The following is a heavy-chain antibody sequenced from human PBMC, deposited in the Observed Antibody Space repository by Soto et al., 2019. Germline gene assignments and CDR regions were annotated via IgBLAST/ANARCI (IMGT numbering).Heavy chain of an antibody. V-gene: IGHV1-69*06. CDR1: GYTFASCD. D-gene: IGHD2-15*01. J-gene: IGHJ4*02. CDR3: ASAGTRTPRMVVVAAKGY. Sequence: GASVAVSCKASGYTFASCDSSWVRPATGQGLEWMGGIIPIIGTANYAQKFQGRVTITADKSTSTAYMELSSLRSEDTAVYYCASAGTRTPRMVVVAAKGYWGQGTLVTVSS. CDR2: IIPIIGTA.